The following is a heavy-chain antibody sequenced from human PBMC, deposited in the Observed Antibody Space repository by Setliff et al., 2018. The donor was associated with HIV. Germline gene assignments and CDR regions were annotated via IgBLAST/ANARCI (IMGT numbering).Heavy chain of an antibody. Sequence: GESLRLSCAASGFTFSSYAMSWVRQAPGKGLEWVAVISGNGISTYYADSVKGRFTISRDNSKNTLFLLMNSLRAEDTAIYYCAKNGFGVVALGINNWFDPWGPGTLVTSPQ. CDR2: ISGNGIST. V-gene: IGHV3-23*01. J-gene: IGHJ5*02. D-gene: IGHD3-10*01. CDR3: AKNGFGVVALGINNWFDP. CDR1: GFTFSSYA.